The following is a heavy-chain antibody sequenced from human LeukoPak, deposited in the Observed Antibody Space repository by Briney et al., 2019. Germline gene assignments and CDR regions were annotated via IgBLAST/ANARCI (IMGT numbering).Heavy chain of an antibody. CDR1: RFTFSSYA. D-gene: IGHD2-15*01. J-gene: IGHJ4*02. CDR3: EGSGHTDFDY. V-gene: IGHV3-30-3*01. CDR2: ISYDGSNK. Sequence: GRSLRLSCAASRFTFSSYAMHWVRQAPGKGLEWVAVISYDGSNKYYADSVKGRFTISRDNSKNTLYLQMNSLRAEDTAVYYCEGSGHTDFDYWGQGTLVTVSS.